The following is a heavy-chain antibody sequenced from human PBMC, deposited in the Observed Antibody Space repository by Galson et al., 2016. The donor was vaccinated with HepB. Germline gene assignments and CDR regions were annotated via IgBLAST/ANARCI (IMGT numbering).Heavy chain of an antibody. J-gene: IGHJ5*01. CDR2: INHSGTS. D-gene: IGHD3-3*01. CDR3: ARSGVGGDNNWFDS. CDR1: GESFSSYS. Sequence: SETLSLTCAVYGESFSSYSWTWIRQSPGKGLEWIGEINHSGTSHSSPSLKNRVTISVDPSKSQLSLNVSSVTAADTAVYFCARSGVGGDNNWFDSWGQGTLVTVSA. V-gene: IGHV4-34*01.